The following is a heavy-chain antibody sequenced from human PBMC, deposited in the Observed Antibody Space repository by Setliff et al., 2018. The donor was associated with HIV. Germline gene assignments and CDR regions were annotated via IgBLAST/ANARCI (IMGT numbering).Heavy chain of an antibody. CDR3: ARRPEIQLWLSLFATPDYYFDY. Sequence: GASVKVSCKTSGYTFTSYDINWVRQATGQGLEWMGWMNPNSGNTGYAQKLQGRVTMTTDTSTSTAYMELRSLRSDDTAVYYCARRPEIQLWLSLFATPDYYFDYWGQGTLVTVAS. D-gene: IGHD5-18*01. J-gene: IGHJ4*02. CDR2: MNPNSGNT. V-gene: IGHV1-8*01. CDR1: GYTFTSYD.